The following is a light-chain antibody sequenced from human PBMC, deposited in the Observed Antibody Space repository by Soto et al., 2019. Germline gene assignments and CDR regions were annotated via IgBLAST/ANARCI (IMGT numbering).Light chain of an antibody. Sequence: DIQMTQSPSSLSASVGDRVTITCRASQSISSYLNWYQQKPGKAPKLLIYDASNLETGVPSRFSASGSGTDFIFTISSLQTEDLATYYCQQYDDLPLSFGPGTKVDIK. V-gene: IGKV1-33*01. CDR1: QSISSY. CDR2: DAS. CDR3: QQYDDLPLS. J-gene: IGKJ3*01.